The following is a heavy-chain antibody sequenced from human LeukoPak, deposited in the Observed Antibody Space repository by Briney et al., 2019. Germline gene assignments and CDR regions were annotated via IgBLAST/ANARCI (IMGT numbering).Heavy chain of an antibody. J-gene: IGHJ4*02. D-gene: IGHD4-17*01. CDR2: ISYSGTP. Sequence: SETLSLTCTVSGGSISSNIYYWGWIRQPPGKGLEWIGYISYSGTPYYNPSLNSRVTISLDTSKNQFSLILNSVTAADTAMYYCARDRYGDFEDYWGQGTLVTVSS. CDR1: GGSISSNIYY. V-gene: IGHV4-30-4*08. CDR3: ARDRYGDFEDY.